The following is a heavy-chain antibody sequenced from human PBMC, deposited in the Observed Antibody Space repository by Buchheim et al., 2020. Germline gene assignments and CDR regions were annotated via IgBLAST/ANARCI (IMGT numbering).Heavy chain of an antibody. J-gene: IGHJ4*02. Sequence: EVQLVDSGGGLVQPGGSLRLSCAASGFTFNNYEMNWVRPAPGKGLEWVSYISDSSRTKYYADSVKGRFTVSRDNGKNSLYLQMNSLRAEDTAVYYCARGRDDNSGYFDYWGQGTL. V-gene: IGHV3-48*03. D-gene: IGHD3-22*01. CDR1: GFTFNNYE. CDR2: ISDSSRTK. CDR3: ARGRDDNSGYFDY.